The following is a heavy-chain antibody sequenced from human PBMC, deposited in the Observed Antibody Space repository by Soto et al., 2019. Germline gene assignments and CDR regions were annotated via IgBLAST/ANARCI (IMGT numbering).Heavy chain of an antibody. J-gene: IGHJ4*02. CDR3: ARRPRTGSGSSSLFDY. CDR2: IYYSGST. Sequence: PSETLSLTCTVSGGSISSGDYYWSWIRQPPGKGLEWIGYIYYSGSTYYNPSLKSRVTISVDTSKNQFSLKLSSVTAADTAVYYCARRPRTGSGSSSLFDYWGQGTLVTVSS. V-gene: IGHV4-30-4*01. CDR1: GGSISSGDYY. D-gene: IGHD3-10*01.